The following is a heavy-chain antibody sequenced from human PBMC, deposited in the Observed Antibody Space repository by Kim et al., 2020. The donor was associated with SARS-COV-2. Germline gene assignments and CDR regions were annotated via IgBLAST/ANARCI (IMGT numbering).Heavy chain of an antibody. Sequence: SETLSLTCTVSGGSISSYYWSWIRQPPGKGLEWIGYIYYSGSTNYNPSRKSRVTISVDTTKNQFSLKLSSVPAADTAVYYCTGSYGDYVLSSWAFDIWGQGTMVTVSS. CDR1: GGSISSYY. V-gene: IGHV4-59*01. D-gene: IGHD4-17*01. CDR2: IYYSGST. J-gene: IGHJ3*02. CDR3: TGSYGDYVLSSWAFDI.